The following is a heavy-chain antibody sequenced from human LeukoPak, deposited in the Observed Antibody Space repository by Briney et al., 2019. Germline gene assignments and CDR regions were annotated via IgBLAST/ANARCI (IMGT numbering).Heavy chain of an antibody. J-gene: IGHJ4*02. CDR1: GVSFSGYY. Sequence: NSSETLSLTCAVYGVSFSGYYWSWIRQPPGKGLEWIGEINHSGSTNYNPSLKSRVTISVDTSKNQFSLKLSSVTAADTAVYYCAKDRYSYAFEYSDSWGQGTLVTVSS. V-gene: IGHV4-34*01. CDR3: AKDRYSYAFEYSDS. D-gene: IGHD5-18*01. CDR2: INHSGST.